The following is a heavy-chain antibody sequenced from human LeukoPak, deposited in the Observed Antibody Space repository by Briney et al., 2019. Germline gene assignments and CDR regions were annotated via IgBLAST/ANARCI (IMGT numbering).Heavy chain of an antibody. V-gene: IGHV3-33*01. CDR2: IWYDGSNK. CDR3: ARGRGADYGGNSGYFDY. CDR1: GFTFSGFG. D-gene: IGHD4-23*01. J-gene: IGHJ4*02. Sequence: GGSLRLSRAASGFTFSGFGMHWVRQAPGKGLEWVAVIWYDGSNKYYVDSVKGRFTISRDNPKNTLYVQMNSLRAEDTAVYYCARGRGADYGGNSGYFDYWGQGTLVTVSS.